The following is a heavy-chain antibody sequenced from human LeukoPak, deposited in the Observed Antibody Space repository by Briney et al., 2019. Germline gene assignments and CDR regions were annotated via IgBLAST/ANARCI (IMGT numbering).Heavy chain of an antibody. Sequence: SETLSLTCAVYGGSFSGYYWSWIRQPPGKGLEWIGEINHSGSTYYNPSLKSRVTISVDTSKNQFSLKLSSVTAADTAVYYCARTYYYDSSGYFLDYWGQGTLVTVSS. V-gene: IGHV4-34*01. CDR2: INHSGST. J-gene: IGHJ4*02. CDR1: GGSFSGYY. D-gene: IGHD3-22*01. CDR3: ARTYYYDSSGYFLDY.